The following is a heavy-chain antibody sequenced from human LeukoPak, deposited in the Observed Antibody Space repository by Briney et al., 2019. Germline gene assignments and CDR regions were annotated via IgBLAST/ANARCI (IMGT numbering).Heavy chain of an antibody. CDR3: ARDSYAAAAGTPYYFDY. V-gene: IGHV3-21*01. CDR1: GFTFSSYS. D-gene: IGHD6-13*01. Sequence: GGSLRLSCAASGFTFSSYSMNWVRQAPGKGLEWVSSISSSSSYIYYADSVKGRFTISRDNAKNSPYLQMNSLRAEDTAVYYCARDSYAAAAGTPYYFDYWGQGTLVTVSS. J-gene: IGHJ4*02. CDR2: ISSSSSYI.